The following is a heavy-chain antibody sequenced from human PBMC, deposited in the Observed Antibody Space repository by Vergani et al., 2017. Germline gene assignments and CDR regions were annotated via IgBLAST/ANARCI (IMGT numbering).Heavy chain of an antibody. CDR3: ARHTTYTDS. Sequence: EVELVQSGPEMRKPGESLTISCKGSEYSFGHYWIGWVRQVPGKGLEWMGIIYPADSDTRYSPSFQGLVTISADKSISTAFLQWDSLKASDTALYYCARHTTYTDSWGQGTLVTVSS. V-gene: IGHV5-51*01. CDR1: EYSFGHYW. J-gene: IGHJ4*02. CDR2: IYPADSDT. D-gene: IGHD1-1*01.